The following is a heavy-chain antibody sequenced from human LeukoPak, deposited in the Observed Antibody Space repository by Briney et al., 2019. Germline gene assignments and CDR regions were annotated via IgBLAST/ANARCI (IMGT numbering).Heavy chain of an antibody. D-gene: IGHD6-19*01. CDR2: IYYSGST. V-gene: IGHV4-39*07. CDR1: GGSISSSSYY. J-gene: IGHJ5*02. CDR3: ARSGGSGGWYVEEYNWFDP. Sequence: SETLSLTCTVSGGSISSSSYYWGWIRQPPGKGLEWIGSIYYSGSTYYNPSLKSRVTISVDTSKNQFSLKLSSVTAADTAVYYCARSGGSGGWYVEEYNWFDPWGQGTLVIVSS.